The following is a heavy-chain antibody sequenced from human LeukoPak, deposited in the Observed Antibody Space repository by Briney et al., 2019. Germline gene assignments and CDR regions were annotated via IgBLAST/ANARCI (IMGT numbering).Heavy chain of an antibody. CDR1: GFTFSSYG. CDR2: VSYDGSKE. CDR3: AKGEGIEVAGTIYYYYGMDV. V-gene: IGHV3-30*18. J-gene: IGHJ6*02. D-gene: IGHD6-19*01. Sequence: GGSLRLSCAASGFTFSSYGMHWVRQAPGKGLEWVAVVSYDGSKEYNADSVKGRFTISRDNSKNTLYLQMNSLRAEDTAVYYCAKGEGIEVAGTIYYYYGMDVWGQGTTVTVSS.